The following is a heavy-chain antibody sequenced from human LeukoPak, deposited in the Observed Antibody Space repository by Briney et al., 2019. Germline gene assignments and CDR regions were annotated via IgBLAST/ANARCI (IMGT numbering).Heavy chain of an antibody. D-gene: IGHD6-6*01. CDR3: ARGWQINSSGGFVDP. J-gene: IGHJ5*02. CDR1: GYGFTVYY. V-gene: IGHV1-2*02. CDR2: INPSSGAT. Sequence: ASLKVSCQASGYGFTVYYVHWIRQAPGPGLEWMGLINPSSGATNYAQKFQGRVTMTRDTFTTTAYMEINSLLSDDTAVYYCARGWQINSSGGFVDPWGQGTLVTVSS.